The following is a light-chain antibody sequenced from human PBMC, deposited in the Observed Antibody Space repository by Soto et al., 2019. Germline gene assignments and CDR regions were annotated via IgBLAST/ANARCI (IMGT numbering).Light chain of an antibody. J-gene: IGKJ2*01. Sequence: DIQMTQSPSSLSASVGDRVIITCQASQDITKSLNWYQQQPGTAPKLLIYDASNLQKGVPSRFSGGGSGTDFTLTITSLQPDDLATYFCQQCYTVPYTFGQGTKVEIK. CDR3: QQCYTVPYT. CDR1: QDITKS. CDR2: DAS. V-gene: IGKV1-33*01.